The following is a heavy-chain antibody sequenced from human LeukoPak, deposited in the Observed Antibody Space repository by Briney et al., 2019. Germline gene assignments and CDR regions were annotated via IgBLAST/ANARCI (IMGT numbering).Heavy chain of an antibody. CDR2: TNPSGGST. D-gene: IGHD5-18*01. V-gene: IGHV1-46*04. J-gene: IGHJ6*02. CDR3: AREGVDTAMAYYYYYGMDV. Sequence: ASVKVSCKASGYTFTSYYMHWVRQAPGQGLEWMGITNPSGGSTSYADSVKGRFTISRDNAKNTLYLQMNSLRAEDTAVYYCAREGVDTAMAYYYYYGMDVWGQGTTVTVSS. CDR1: GYTFTSYY.